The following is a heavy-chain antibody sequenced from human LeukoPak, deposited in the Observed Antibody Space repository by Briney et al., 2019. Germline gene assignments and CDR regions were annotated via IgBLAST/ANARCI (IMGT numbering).Heavy chain of an antibody. CDR2: ISYDGSNK. D-gene: IGHD4-17*01. CDR1: GFTFSSYA. CDR3: ARAPTVTTAPGFGY. Sequence: GGSLRLSCAASGFTFSSYAMHRVRQAPGKGLEWVAVISYDGSNKYYADSVKGRFTISRDNSKNTLYLQMNSLRAEDTAVYYCARAPTVTTAPGFGYWGQGTLVTVSS. V-gene: IGHV3-30-3*01. J-gene: IGHJ4*02.